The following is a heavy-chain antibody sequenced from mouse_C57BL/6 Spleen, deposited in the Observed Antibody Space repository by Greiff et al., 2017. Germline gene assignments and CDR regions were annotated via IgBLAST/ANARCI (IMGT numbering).Heavy chain of an antibody. CDR2: IHPSSGST. Sequence: QVQLQQPGAELVKPGASVKMSCKASGYTFTSYWMNWVKQRPGQGLEWIGSIHPSSGSTNYNEKFKSKATLTVDKSSSTAYMQLSSLTSEDSAVYYCARRGNYDYYGVDFCYRGQGITLSAST. V-gene: IGHV1-64*01. J-gene: IGHJ2*01. CDR3: ARRGNYDYYGVDFCY. D-gene: IGHD1-2*01. CDR1: GYTFTSYW.